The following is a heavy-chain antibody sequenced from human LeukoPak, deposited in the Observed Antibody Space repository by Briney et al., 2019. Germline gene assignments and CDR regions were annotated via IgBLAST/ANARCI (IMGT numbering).Heavy chain of an antibody. Sequence: PSETLSLTCTVSGGSISSYYWTWIRQPPGKGLEWIGYIYDSGSTNYNPSLKSRISTSVDTSKNQFYLKLNSVTAADTAVYYCAKIAAAGTLAFDSWGQGTLVTVSS. D-gene: IGHD6-13*01. CDR1: GGSISSYY. J-gene: IGHJ4*02. V-gene: IGHV4-59*01. CDR2: IYDSGST. CDR3: AKIAAAGTLAFDS.